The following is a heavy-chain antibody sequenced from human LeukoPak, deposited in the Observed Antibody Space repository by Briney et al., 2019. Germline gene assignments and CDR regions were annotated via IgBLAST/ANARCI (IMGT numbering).Heavy chain of an antibody. D-gene: IGHD2-15*01. CDR2: IDNDGSST. CDR3: AKVGGSCSGGSCYSGGDLDY. CDR1: GLSFNNYW. Sequence: GGSLRLSCAASGLSFNNYWMHWVRQAPGKGLEWVSRIDNDGSSTRYADSVKGRFTISRDNSKNTLYLQMNSLRAEDTAVYYCAKVGGSCSGGSCYSGGDLDYWGQGTLVTVSS. J-gene: IGHJ4*02. V-gene: IGHV3-74*01.